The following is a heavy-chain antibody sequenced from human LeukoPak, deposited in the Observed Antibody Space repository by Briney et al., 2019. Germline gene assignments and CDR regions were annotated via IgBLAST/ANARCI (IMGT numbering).Heavy chain of an antibody. CDR2: FDPEDGET. V-gene: IGHV1-24*01. Sequence: ASVKVSCKASGYTFTNYGINWVRQAPGQGLEWMGGFDPEDGETIYAQKFQGRVTMTEDTSTDTAYMELSSLRSEDTAVYYCATGEVATVFDYWGQGTLVTVSS. CDR1: GYTFTNYG. J-gene: IGHJ4*02. CDR3: ATGEVATVFDY. D-gene: IGHD5-24*01.